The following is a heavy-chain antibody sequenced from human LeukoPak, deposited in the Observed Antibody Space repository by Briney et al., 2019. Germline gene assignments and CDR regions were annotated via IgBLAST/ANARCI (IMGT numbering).Heavy chain of an antibody. CDR1: GFTFSSYG. Sequence: PGRSLRLSCAASGFTFSSYGMHWVRQAPGKGLEWVAVISYDGSNKYYADSVKGRFPISRDNSKNTLYLQMNSLRAEDTAVYYCAIAPGESAVRFLEWLEKRSYYYGMDVWGQGTTVTVSS. D-gene: IGHD3-3*01. CDR2: ISYDGSNK. CDR3: AIAPGESAVRFLEWLEKRSYYYGMDV. J-gene: IGHJ6*02. V-gene: IGHV3-30*03.